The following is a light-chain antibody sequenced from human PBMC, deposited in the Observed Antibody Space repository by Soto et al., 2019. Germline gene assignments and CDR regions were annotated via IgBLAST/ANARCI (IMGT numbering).Light chain of an antibody. Sequence: DIQMTQSPSSLSASVGDRVTITCRASQTISTYLNWYQQNPGKAPKLLIYAASNLQNGVPSRFSGSRSGTDFTLTISSLQPEDFATYYCQQSSSIPYTFGQGTKLEIK. CDR2: AAS. V-gene: IGKV1-39*01. CDR3: QQSSSIPYT. J-gene: IGKJ2*01. CDR1: QTISTY.